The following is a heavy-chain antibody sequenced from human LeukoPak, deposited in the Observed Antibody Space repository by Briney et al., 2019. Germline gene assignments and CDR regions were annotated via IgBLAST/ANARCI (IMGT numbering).Heavy chain of an antibody. CDR1: GVAISGYY. V-gene: IGHV4-59*04. CDR2: IFYRESFSYGGTT. D-gene: IGHD1/OR15-1a*01. CDR3: ARQISGNKDY. J-gene: IGHJ4*02. Sequence: SETLSLTCTVSGVAISGYYWIWIRQSPGRGREYIGSIFYRESFSYGGTTFYNPSLQSRVTISVDTSKNAFSLRLSSVTAADTAVYYCARQISGNKDYWGQGILVTVSS.